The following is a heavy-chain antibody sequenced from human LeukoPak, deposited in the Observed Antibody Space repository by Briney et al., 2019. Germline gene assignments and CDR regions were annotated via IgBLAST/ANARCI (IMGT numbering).Heavy chain of an antibody. CDR3: ARDLSYSSPELDY. CDR2: IFHSGST. D-gene: IGHD6-13*01. V-gene: IGHV4-4*02. J-gene: IGHJ4*02. Sequence: SETLSLTCAVSGGSISSSNWWSWVRQPPGKGLEWIGEIFHSGSTNYNPSLKSRVTMSVDTSKNQFSLKLSSVTAADTAVYYCARDLSYSSPELDYWGQGTLVTVSS. CDR1: GGSISSSNW.